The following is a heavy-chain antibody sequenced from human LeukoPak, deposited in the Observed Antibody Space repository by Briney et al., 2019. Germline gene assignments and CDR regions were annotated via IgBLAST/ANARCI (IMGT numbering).Heavy chain of an antibody. CDR3: ARIGFDILTGYYYAFDI. D-gene: IGHD3-9*01. J-gene: IGHJ3*02. CDR2: IYSGGST. Sequence: GGSLRLSCAASGFTVSSNYMSWVRQAPGKGLEWVSVIYSGGSTYYADSVQGRFTISRDNSKNTLYLQMNSLRAEDTAVYYCARIGFDILTGYYYAFDIWGQGTMVTVSS. V-gene: IGHV3-53*01. CDR1: GFTVSSNY.